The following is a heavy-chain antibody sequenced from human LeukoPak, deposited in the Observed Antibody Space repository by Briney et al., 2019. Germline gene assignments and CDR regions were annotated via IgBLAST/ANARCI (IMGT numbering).Heavy chain of an antibody. D-gene: IGHD4-17*01. CDR2: ISGSGGST. J-gene: IGHJ4*02. CDR3: TTTSDYGDHKR. V-gene: IGHV3-23*01. Sequence: PGGSLRLSCAASGFTFSSYAMSWVRQAPGKGLEWVSAISGSGGSTYYADSVKGRFTISRDNSKNTLYLQMNSLKTEDTAVYYCTTTSDYGDHKRWGQGTLVTVSS. CDR1: GFTFSSYA.